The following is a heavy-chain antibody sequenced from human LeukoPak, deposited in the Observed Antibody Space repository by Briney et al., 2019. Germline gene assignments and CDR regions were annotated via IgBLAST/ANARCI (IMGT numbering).Heavy chain of an antibody. CDR1: GYTFTSYD. CDR3: ARVGYDSSGYYLHDY. Sequence: ASVEVSCKASGYTFTSYDINWVRQATGQGLEWMGWMNPISGNTGSAQKFQGRVSMTRNNPIGTAYMELSSLRSEDTAVYYCARVGYDSSGYYLHDYWGQGTLVTVSS. V-gene: IGHV1-8*01. D-gene: IGHD3-22*01. CDR2: MNPISGNT. J-gene: IGHJ4*02.